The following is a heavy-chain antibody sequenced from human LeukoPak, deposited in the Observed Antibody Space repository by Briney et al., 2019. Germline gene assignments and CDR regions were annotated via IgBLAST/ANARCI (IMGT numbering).Heavy chain of an antibody. V-gene: IGHV1-8*01. CDR3: ARDNSGLRQGNWFDP. CDR2: VNPNSGKT. D-gene: IGHD1-20*01. CDR1: GYTFTSHD. Sequence: ASVKVSCKASGYTFTSHDINWVRQATGQGLEWMGWVNPNSGKTGFAQKFKGRVTMTRTTSITTAYMELSRLRSDDTAVYYCARDNSGLRQGNWFDPWGQGTLVTVSS. J-gene: IGHJ5*02.